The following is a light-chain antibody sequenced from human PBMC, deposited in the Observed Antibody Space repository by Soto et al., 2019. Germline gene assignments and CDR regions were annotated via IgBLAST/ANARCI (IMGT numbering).Light chain of an antibody. J-gene: IGKJ1*01. CDR1: QSVSSH. CDR2: DAS. V-gene: IGKV3-15*01. CDR3: QQYNNWPLTWT. Sequence: EIVMTQSPATLSVSPGERATLSCRASQSVSSHLAWYQHKPGQAPRLLIYDASTRSTDVPDRFTGSGSATELTLTIRSLQSEDFAVYYCQQYNNWPLTWTFGLGTKVEIK.